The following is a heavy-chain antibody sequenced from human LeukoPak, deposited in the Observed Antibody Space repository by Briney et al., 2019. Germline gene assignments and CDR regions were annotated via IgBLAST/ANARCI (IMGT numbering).Heavy chain of an antibody. CDR1: GGSISSYY. CDR3: VREGSEGYCSGGTCYSGIFDS. J-gene: IGHJ4*02. Sequence: PSETLSLTCTVSGGSISSYYWSWIRQPAGRGLEWIGRIYSSGSTNYSPSLSSRATMSVDTSRNQFSLELASVNAADTAVYYCVREGSEGYCSGGTCYSGIFDSWGQGILVTVSS. CDR2: IYSSGST. D-gene: IGHD2-15*01. V-gene: IGHV4-4*07.